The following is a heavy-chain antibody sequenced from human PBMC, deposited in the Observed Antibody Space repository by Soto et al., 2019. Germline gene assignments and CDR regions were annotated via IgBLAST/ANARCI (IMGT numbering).Heavy chain of an antibody. CDR1: GFSLSTSGVG. CDR3: AHRISRGLKIFGVVNEYCQH. CDR2: IYWDDDK. Sequence: QITLKESGPTLVKPTQPLTLTCTFSGFSLSTSGVGVGWIRQPPGKALEWLALIYWDDDKRYSPSLTSRLTTTKDTSKNQVVLTMAHMDPVDTATYYSAHRISRGLKIFGVVNEYCQHWSQGNLVTVSS. D-gene: IGHD3-3*01. J-gene: IGHJ1*01. V-gene: IGHV2-5*02.